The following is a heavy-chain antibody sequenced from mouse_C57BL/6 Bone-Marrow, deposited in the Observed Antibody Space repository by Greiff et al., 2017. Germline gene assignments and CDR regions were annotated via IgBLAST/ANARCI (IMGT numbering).Heavy chain of an antibody. Sequence: QVQLQQSGAELVRPGTSVKMSCKASGYTFTNYWIGWAKQRPGHGLEWIGDIYPGGGYTNYNEKFKGKATLTADKSSSTAYMQFSSLTSEDSAIYYCATYDYDGGAWLAYWGQGTLVTVSA. V-gene: IGHV1-63*01. CDR1: GYTFTNYW. J-gene: IGHJ3*01. CDR2: IYPGGGYT. D-gene: IGHD2-4*01. CDR3: ATYDYDGGAWLAY.